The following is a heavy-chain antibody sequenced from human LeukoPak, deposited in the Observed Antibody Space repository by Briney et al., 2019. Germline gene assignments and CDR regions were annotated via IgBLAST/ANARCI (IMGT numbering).Heavy chain of an antibody. D-gene: IGHD6-6*01. Sequence: SETLSLTCAVYGGSFSGYYWNWLRQPAGKGLEWIGHIYTSGSTNYNPSLKSRVTMSVDTSKNQFSLKLNSVTAADTAFYYCAREYSSSSGKALDYWGQGTLVTVSS. CDR3: AREYSSSSGKALDY. CDR1: GGSFSGYY. V-gene: IGHV4-4*07. CDR2: IYTSGST. J-gene: IGHJ4*02.